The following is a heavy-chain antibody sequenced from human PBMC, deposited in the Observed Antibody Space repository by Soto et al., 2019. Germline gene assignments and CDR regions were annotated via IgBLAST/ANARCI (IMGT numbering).Heavy chain of an antibody. CDR2: ISGSDDRT. D-gene: IGHD3-9*01. J-gene: IGHJ4*02. CDR1: GFTFSNYA. V-gene: IGHV3-23*01. Sequence: EVQLLESGGGLEQPGGSLRLSCVASGFTFSNYAMNWIRQAPGKGLEWVSSISGSDDRTFFADSVKGRFTISRDNSKDTVFLQLNNLRGEDTALYYCMKGGRGIDIFFDSWGQGTLVSVSS. CDR3: MKGGRGIDIFFDS.